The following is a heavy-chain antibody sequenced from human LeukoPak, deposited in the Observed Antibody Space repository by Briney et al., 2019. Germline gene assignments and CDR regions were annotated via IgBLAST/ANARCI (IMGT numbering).Heavy chain of an antibody. CDR3: ARVTMVRGDNAFDI. V-gene: IGHV4-31*03. CDR2: IYYSGST. J-gene: IGHJ3*02. CDR1: GGSISSGGYY. Sequence: SETLSLTCTVSGGSISSGGYYWSWIRQHPGKGLEWIGYIYYSGSTYYNPSLKSRVTISVDTSKNQFSLKLSSVTAADTAVYYCARVTMVRGDNAFDIWGQGTMVTVSS. D-gene: IGHD3-10*01.